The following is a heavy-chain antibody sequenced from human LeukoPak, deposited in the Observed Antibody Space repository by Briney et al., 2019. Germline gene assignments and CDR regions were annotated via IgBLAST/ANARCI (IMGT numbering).Heavy chain of an antibody. CDR2: ISYSGST. CDR3: ARRTDSPNFFDY. Sequence: SETLSLTCAVSGGSISSLYWTWIRQSPGKGLEWIGYISYSGSTNCNPSLKSRVTISVDTSKNQFSLRLSSVTAADTAAYYCARRTDSPNFFDYWSQGTLVTVSS. V-gene: IGHV4-59*08. CDR1: GGSISSLY. D-gene: IGHD1-1*01. J-gene: IGHJ4*02.